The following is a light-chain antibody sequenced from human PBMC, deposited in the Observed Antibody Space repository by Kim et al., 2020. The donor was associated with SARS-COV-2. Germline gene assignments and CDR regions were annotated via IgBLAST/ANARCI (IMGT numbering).Light chain of an antibody. CDR1: SGHSSYA. Sequence: QLVLTQSPSASASLGASVNLTCTLSSGHSSYAIAWHQQQPEKGPRYLMKLNSDGSHSKGDGIPDRFSGSSSGAERYLTISSLQSEDEADYYCQTWGTGIQGVFGGGTQLTVL. CDR3: QTWGTGIQGV. V-gene: IGLV4-69*01. J-gene: IGLJ3*02. CDR2: LNSDGSH.